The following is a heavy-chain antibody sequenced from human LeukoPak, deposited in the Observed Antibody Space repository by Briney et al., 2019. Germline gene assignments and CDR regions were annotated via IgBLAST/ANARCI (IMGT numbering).Heavy chain of an antibody. V-gene: IGHV4-59*02. CDR2: IYYTGNT. CDR1: GFTVSSNH. Sequence: PGGSLRLSCAASGFTVSSNHMSWVRQAPGKGLEWIGYIYYTGNTGYNPSLNGRVTMSVDTSRNQLSMKLRSVTAADTAIYYCARGKVYCSGGGCYSLFDYWGQGTLATVSS. D-gene: IGHD2-15*01. J-gene: IGHJ4*02. CDR3: ARGKVYCSGGGCYSLFDY.